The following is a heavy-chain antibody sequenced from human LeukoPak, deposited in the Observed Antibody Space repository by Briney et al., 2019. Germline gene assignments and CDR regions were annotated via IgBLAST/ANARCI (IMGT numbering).Heavy chain of an antibody. CDR2: MYYTGST. V-gene: IGHV4-39*01. CDR3: ARHVGYYDTTGNFRDY. Sequence: SETLSLTCTVSGGSVSSSSYYWGWIRQPPGKGLEWIGSMYYTGSTYYNPSLKSRVTISVDTSKNQFSLKLSSVTAADTAVYYCARHVGYYDTTGNFRDYWGQGTLVTVPS. CDR1: GGSVSSSSYY. J-gene: IGHJ4*02. D-gene: IGHD3-22*01.